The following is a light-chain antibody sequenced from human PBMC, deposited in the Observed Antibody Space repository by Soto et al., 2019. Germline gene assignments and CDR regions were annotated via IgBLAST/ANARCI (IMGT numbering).Light chain of an antibody. CDR2: WAS. V-gene: IGKV4-1*01. CDR1: QRVLYRDNNYYY. Sequence: DIVMTQSPDSLAVSLGERATINCKSSQRVLYRDNNYYYLAWYQLKPRQPPKLLIYWASTREWGVPDRFGGSGSGTDYTLTISRLQAEDVAIYYCQQYYSAPYAFGQGTKLEIK. J-gene: IGKJ2*01. CDR3: QQYYSAPYA.